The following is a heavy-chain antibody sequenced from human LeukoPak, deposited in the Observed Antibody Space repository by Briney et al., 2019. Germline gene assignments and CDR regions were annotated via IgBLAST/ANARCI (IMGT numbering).Heavy chain of an antibody. CDR1: GGSFSGYY. Sequence: SETLSLTCAVYGGSFSGYYWSWIRHPPGKGLEWIGEINHSGSTNYNPSLKSRVTISVGTSKNQFSLKLSSVTAADTAVYYGARHRQQLDGGAFDIWGQGTMVTVSS. CDR3: ARHRQQLDGGAFDI. CDR2: INHSGST. J-gene: IGHJ3*02. V-gene: IGHV4-34*01. D-gene: IGHD6-13*01.